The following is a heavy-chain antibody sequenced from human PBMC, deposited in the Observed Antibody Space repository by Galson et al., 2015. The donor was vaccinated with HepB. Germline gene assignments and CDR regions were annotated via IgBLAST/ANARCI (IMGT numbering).Heavy chain of an antibody. D-gene: IGHD6-6*01. V-gene: IGHV3-33*01. CDR1: GFTFSSYG. Sequence: SLRLSCAVSGFTFSSYGMHWVRQAPGKGLEWVAVIWYDGSNKYYADSVKGRFTISRDNSKNTLYLQMNSLRAEDTAVYYCARVRGAALYVDYWGQGTLVTVSS. J-gene: IGHJ4*02. CDR3: ARVRGAALYVDY. CDR2: IWYDGSNK.